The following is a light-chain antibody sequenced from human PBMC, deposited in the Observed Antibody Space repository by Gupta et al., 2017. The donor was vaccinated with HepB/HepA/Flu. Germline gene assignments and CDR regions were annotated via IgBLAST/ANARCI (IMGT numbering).Light chain of an antibody. Sequence: QSVLTQPPSASASPGQRVTLTWSGSSSNIGSNTVNWYQQLPGAAPKLLIYSDDRRPAGVPDRFSGSKSGTSASLAIGGLQSEDEADYYCAAWDDSLRAYVFGNGTKVTAL. CDR3: AAWDDSLRAYV. CDR2: SDD. V-gene: IGLV1-44*01. CDR1: SSNIGSNT. J-gene: IGLJ1*01.